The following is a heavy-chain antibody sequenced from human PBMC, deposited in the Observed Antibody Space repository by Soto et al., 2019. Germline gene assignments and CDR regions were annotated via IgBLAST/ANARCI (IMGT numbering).Heavy chain of an antibody. J-gene: IGHJ4*02. CDR2: IKSKTDGGTT. CDR1: GFTFSNAW. CDR3: TRAPNRIAVAASLY. D-gene: IGHD6-19*01. Sequence: PGGSLRLSCAASGFTFSNAWMNWVRQAPGKGLEWVGRIKSKTDGGTTDYAAPVKGRFTISRDDSKSILYLQMNSLKTEDTAVYCCTRAPNRIAVAASLYWGQGTLVTVSS. V-gene: IGHV3-15*07.